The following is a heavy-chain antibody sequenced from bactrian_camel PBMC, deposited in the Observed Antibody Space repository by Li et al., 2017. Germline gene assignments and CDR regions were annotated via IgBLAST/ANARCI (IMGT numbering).Heavy chain of an antibody. D-gene: IGHD1*01. CDR1: RGFYDADA. CDR2: ISPDGKE. Sequence: HVQLVESGGGSVQIGGSLTLACAASRGFYDADAEWGWFRQAPGAQCEMVASISPDGKEYYSDSVKGRFAISRDNAKNTLTLQANGLKPEDTACTTARQIGEYLLVGLRDVRRMTICTRALGPRSPSP. J-gene: IGHJ4*01. V-gene: IGHV3S53*01. CDR3: RQIGEYLLVGLRDVRRMTICT.